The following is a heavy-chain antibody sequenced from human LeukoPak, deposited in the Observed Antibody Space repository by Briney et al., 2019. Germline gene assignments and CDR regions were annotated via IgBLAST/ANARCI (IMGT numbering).Heavy chain of an antibody. CDR2: TYYRSKWYN. CDR1: GDSVSSNSAA. J-gene: IGHJ3*02. CDR3: ARDGGSGWSPSDGLDI. Sequence: SQTLSLTCAISGDSVSSNSAAWNWIRQSPSRGLEWLGRTYYRSKWYNDYAVSVKSRITINPDTSKNRFSLQLNSVTPEDTAVYYCARDGGSGWSPSDGLDIWGQGTMVTVSS. D-gene: IGHD6-19*01. V-gene: IGHV6-1*01.